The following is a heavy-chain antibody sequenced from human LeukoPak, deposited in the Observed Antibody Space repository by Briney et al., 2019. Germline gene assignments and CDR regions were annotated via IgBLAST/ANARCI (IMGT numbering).Heavy chain of an antibody. J-gene: IGHJ4*02. D-gene: IGHD5-12*01. CDR2: IIPIFCTA. V-gene: IGHV1-69*05. CDR1: VGTFSSYA. Sequence: GASVKVSCKASVGTFSSYAISRVRQAPGQALEWMGRIIPIFCTANYAQKFHGRVTITTDESTSTAYMELSSLRSEDTAVYYCARDRMDIVATTIGSFDYWGQGTLVTVSS. CDR3: ARDRMDIVATTIGSFDY.